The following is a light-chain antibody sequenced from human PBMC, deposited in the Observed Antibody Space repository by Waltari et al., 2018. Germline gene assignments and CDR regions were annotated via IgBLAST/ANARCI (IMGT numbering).Light chain of an antibody. CDR1: NYNIGNNN. CDR2: SDN. J-gene: IGLJ2*01. Sequence: QSVLTQPPSASGTPGQRVAISCSGSNYNIGNNNVNWYQQLPGTAPKLLIYSDNQRPSGVPDRFSGSKSGTSASLAISGLQSEDEADYYCATWDDSLNGPVFGGGTKLTVL. CDR3: ATWDDSLNGPV. V-gene: IGLV1-44*01.